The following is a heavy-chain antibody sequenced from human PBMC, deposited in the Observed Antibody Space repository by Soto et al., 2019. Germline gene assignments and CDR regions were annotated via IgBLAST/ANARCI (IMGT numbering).Heavy chain of an antibody. CDR3: AKSLSTAVNYGLDV. J-gene: IGHJ6*02. CDR2: ISDDGDST. V-gene: IGHV3-23*01. CDR1: GFTFSDNA. D-gene: IGHD2-2*01. Sequence: EVQLLESGGGLVQPGGSLRLSCGASGFTFSDNAMTWVRQAPGKGLEWVSSISDDGDSTYYADSVKGRFAVSRDNSKNTLFLHRNSLGAEDTAVYYCAKSLSTAVNYGLDVWGQGTGVTVSS.